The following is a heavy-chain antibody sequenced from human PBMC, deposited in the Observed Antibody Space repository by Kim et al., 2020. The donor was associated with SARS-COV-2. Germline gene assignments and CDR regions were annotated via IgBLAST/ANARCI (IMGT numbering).Heavy chain of an antibody. Sequence: SETLSLTCTVSGGSISSSSYYWGWIRQPPGKGLEWIGSIYYSGSTYYNPSLKSRVTISVDTSKNQFSLKLSSVTAADTAVYYCARHPVDYIWGSYRSPFDYWGPGTLVTVSS. CDR2: IYYSGST. CDR1: GGSISSSSYY. D-gene: IGHD3-16*02. CDR3: ARHPVDYIWGSYRSPFDY. J-gene: IGHJ4*02. V-gene: IGHV4-39*01.